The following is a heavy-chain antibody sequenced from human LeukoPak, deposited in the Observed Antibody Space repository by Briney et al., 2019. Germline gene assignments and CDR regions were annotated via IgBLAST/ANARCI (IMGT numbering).Heavy chain of an antibody. J-gene: IGHJ4*02. V-gene: IGHV3-30*04. D-gene: IGHD1-26*01. CDR2: ISYDGSNK. CDR3: ARDRGWELLLGLDY. CDR1: GFTFSSYV. Sequence: WGSLRLSCAASGFTFSSYVMHWVRQAPGKGLEWVAVISYDGSNKYYADSVKGRFTISRDNSKNTLYLQMNSLRAEDTAVYYCARDRGWELLLGLDYWGQGTLVTVSS.